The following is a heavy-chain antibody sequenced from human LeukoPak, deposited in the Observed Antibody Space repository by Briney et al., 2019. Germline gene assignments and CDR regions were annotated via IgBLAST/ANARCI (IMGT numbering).Heavy chain of an antibody. CDR2: ISYDGSNK. J-gene: IGHJ4*02. V-gene: IGHV3-30*01. Sequence: GRSLRLSCAASGFTFSSYAMHWVRQAPGKGLEWVAVISYDGSNKYYADSVMGRFTISRDNSKNTLYLQMNSLRAEDTAVYYCARDVSKIAAAEEFYFDYWGQGTLVTVSS. D-gene: IGHD6-13*01. CDR3: ARDVSKIAAAEEFYFDY. CDR1: GFTFSSYA.